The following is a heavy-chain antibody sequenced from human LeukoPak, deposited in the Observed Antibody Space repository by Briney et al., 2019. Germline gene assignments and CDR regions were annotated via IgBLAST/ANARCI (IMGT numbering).Heavy chain of an antibody. CDR1: GYTFTGYY. J-gene: IGHJ6*03. Sequence: ASVKVSCKASGYTFTGYYMHWVRQASGQGLEWMGIINPSGGSTSYAQKFQGRVTMTRDTSTSTVYMELSSLRSDDTAVYYCARDGSSGWYDSHYYYYMDVWGKGTTVTISS. CDR3: ARDGSSGWYDSHYYYYMDV. CDR2: INPSGGST. V-gene: IGHV1-46*01. D-gene: IGHD6-19*01.